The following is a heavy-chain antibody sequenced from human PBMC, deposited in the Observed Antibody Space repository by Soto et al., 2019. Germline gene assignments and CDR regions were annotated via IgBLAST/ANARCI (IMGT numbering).Heavy chain of an antibody. V-gene: IGHV3-23*01. J-gene: IGHJ4*02. CDR3: XKDRVLTGTPYFDY. Sequence: EVHLLESGGGLVQPGGSLRLSCATSGFTFGDLAMSWVRQAPGKGLEWVSTISGSGGTTYYADSVRGRFTISRDTSNXXXXXXMNXLXXDDXXVXXXXKDRVLTGTPYFDYWGQGTLVTVSS. D-gene: IGHD3-9*01. CDR1: GFTFGDLA. CDR2: ISGSGGTT.